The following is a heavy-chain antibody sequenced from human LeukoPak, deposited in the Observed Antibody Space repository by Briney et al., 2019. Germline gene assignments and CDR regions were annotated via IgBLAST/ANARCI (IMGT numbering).Heavy chain of an antibody. CDR3: AREQHILYYCSGGSCYYYYYMDV. Sequence: SETLSFTCTVSGGSISSISYYWGWIRQPPGKGLEWIGSMYHNGSTYYNPSLKSRVTISVDTSKNQFSLKLSSVTAADTAVYYCAREQHILYYCSGGSCYYYYYMDVWGKGTTVTVSS. CDR2: MYHNGST. J-gene: IGHJ6*03. D-gene: IGHD2-15*01. V-gene: IGHV4-39*07. CDR1: GGSISSISYY.